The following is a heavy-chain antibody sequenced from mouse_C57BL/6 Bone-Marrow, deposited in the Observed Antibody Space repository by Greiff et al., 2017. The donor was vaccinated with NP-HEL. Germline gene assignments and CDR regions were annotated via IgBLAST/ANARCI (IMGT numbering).Heavy chain of an antibody. D-gene: IGHD4-1*01. CDR2: ISYSGST. CDR3: ATGTYYFDY. Sequence: EVQLVESGPGLVKPSQSLSLTCTVTGYSITSDYAWHWIRQFPGNKLEWMGYISYSGSTSYNPSLKSRISITRDTSKNQFFLQLNSVTTEDTATYYCATGTYYFDYWGQGTTLTVSS. CDR1: GYSITSDYA. V-gene: IGHV3-2*02. J-gene: IGHJ2*01.